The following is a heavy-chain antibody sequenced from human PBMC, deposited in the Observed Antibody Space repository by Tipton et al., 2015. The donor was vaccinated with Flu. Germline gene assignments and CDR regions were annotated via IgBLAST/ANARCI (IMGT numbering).Heavy chain of an antibody. CDR2: IDPSGDTT. CDR1: GNTFINYY. V-gene: IGHV1-46*01. J-gene: IGHJ4*02. D-gene: IGHD3-10*01. Sequence: QLVQSGPEVKEPGASVNFSCKASGNTFINYYIHWVRLAPGQGLEWMGLIDPSGDTTKYAQKFQGRVTMTRDTSTTTGRMEMRSLRSEDTAVYYCARSTYYYGSGSSDYWGQGTLVTVSS. CDR3: ARSTYYYGSGSSDY.